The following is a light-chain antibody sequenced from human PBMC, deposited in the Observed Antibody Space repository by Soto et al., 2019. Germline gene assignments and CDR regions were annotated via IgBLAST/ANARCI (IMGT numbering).Light chain of an antibody. V-gene: IGKV3-11*01. CDR1: QSVSSY. J-gene: IGKJ4*01. CDR2: DAS. CDR3: SPRWNLPLT. Sequence: EIVLTQSPATLSLSPGERATLSCRASQSVSSYLAWYQQKPGQAPRLLIYDASNRATGIPARFSGSGSGTDLPLPIRRLEAEDFCGYLFSPRWNLPLTFGGGTKVEIK.